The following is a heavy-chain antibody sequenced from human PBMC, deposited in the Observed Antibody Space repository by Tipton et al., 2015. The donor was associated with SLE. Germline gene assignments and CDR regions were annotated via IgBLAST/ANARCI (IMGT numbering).Heavy chain of an antibody. V-gene: IGHV4-39*01. J-gene: IGHJ2*01. CDR3: ARQVDTEAVGSWNFAF. CDR2: VSYTGST. D-gene: IGHD5-18*01. Sequence: TLSLTCTVSGGSIGSTSYYWGWIRQPPGKGLEWIGSVSYTGSTYYNPSLKSRITMSVDTSKSEFSLKLSSVTAADTAVYYCARQVDTEAVGSWNFAFWGRGTLVTVSS. CDR1: GGSIGSTSYY.